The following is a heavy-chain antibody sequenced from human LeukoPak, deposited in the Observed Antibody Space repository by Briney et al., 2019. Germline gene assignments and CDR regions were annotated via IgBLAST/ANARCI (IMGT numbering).Heavy chain of an antibody. V-gene: IGHV4-39*01. CDR3: ARHYGP. CDR2: IYYSGST. CDR1: GGPVRSDMSH. J-gene: IGHJ4*02. Sequence: SETLSLTCSVSGGPVRSDMSHWSWIRQPPGKGLEWIGSIYYSGSTYYNPSLKSRVTISVDTSKNQFSLKLNSVTATDTAVYYCARHYGPWGQGSLVTVSS. D-gene: IGHD3-10*01.